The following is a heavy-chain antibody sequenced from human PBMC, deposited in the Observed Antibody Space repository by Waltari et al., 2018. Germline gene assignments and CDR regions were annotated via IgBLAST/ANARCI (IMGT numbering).Heavy chain of an antibody. J-gene: IGHJ4*02. V-gene: IGHV3-48*01. Sequence: EVQLVESGGGLVQPGGSLRLSCAASGFTFSSYSMNWVRQAPGKGLEWVSYISSSSSTIYYADSVKGRFTISRDNSKNTLYLQMNSLRAEDTAVYYCCEMGRFLEWTQGYWGQGTLVTVSS. CDR2: ISSSSSTI. CDR1: GFTFSSYS. D-gene: IGHD3-3*01. CDR3: CEMGRFLEWTQGY.